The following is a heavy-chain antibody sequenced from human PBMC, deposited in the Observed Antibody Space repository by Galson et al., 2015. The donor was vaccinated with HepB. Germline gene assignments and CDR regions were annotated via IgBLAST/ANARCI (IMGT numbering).Heavy chain of an antibody. CDR2: IWYDGSNK. D-gene: IGHD5-18*01. Sequence: SLRLSCAASGFTFSSYGMHWVRQAPGKGLEWVAVIWYDGSNKYYVDSVKGRFSISRDNAKNTLYLQMNSLTPEDTAVYYCARGGYGNYDEYFQHWGQGTLVTVSS. CDR1: GFTFSSYG. J-gene: IGHJ1*01. CDR3: ARGGYGNYDEYFQH. V-gene: IGHV3-33*01.